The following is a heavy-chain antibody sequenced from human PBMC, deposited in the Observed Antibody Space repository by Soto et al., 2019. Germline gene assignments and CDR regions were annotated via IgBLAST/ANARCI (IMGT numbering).Heavy chain of an antibody. CDR3: ARDSSVGDFWSGYYLGGSLNWFDP. Sequence: GGSLRLSCAASGFTFSSYAMHWVRQAPGKGLEYVSAISSNGGSTYYANYVKGRFTISRDNSKNTLYLQMGSLRAEDMAVYYCARDSSVGDFWSGYYLGGSLNWFDPWGQGTLVTVSS. J-gene: IGHJ5*02. CDR1: GFTFSSYA. CDR2: ISSNGGST. V-gene: IGHV3-64*01. D-gene: IGHD3-3*01.